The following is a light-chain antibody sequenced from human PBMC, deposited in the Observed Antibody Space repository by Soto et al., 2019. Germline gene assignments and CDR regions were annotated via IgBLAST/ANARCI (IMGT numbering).Light chain of an antibody. CDR1: QTISNW. Sequence: DIQMTQSPATLSGSVGDRVTITCRASQTISNWLAWYQQKPGKAPKLLIYDASSLESGVPSRFSGSGSGTEFTLTISSLQPDDFATYYCQQYNSYSRTFGQGTKV. J-gene: IGKJ1*01. CDR3: QQYNSYSRT. CDR2: DAS. V-gene: IGKV1-5*01.